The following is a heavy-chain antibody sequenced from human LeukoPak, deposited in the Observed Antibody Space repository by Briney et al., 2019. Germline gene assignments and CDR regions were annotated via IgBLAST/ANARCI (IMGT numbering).Heavy chain of an antibody. CDR3: AREDLGPLIRLHDAFDI. CDR1: GFTFTRYS. V-gene: IGHV3-21*01. D-gene: IGHD5-24*01. CDR2: ISSSSSYI. J-gene: IGHJ3*02. Sequence: KTGGSLRLSCAASGFTFTRYSMNWVRQAPGKGLEWVSSISSSSSYIYYADSVKGRFTISRDNAKNSLYLQMNSLRAEDTAVYYCAREDLGPLIRLHDAFDIWGQGTMVTVSS.